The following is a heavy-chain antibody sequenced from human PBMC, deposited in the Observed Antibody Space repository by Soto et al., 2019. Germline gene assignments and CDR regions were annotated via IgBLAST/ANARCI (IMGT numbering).Heavy chain of an antibody. D-gene: IGHD2-15*01. CDR2: TYYRSKWYN. J-gene: IGHJ6*02. CDR1: GDSVSSNSAA. V-gene: IGHV6-1*01. Sequence: SQTLSLTCAISGDSVSSNSAAWNWIRQSPSRGLEWLGRTYYRSKWYNDYAVSVKSRITINPDTSKNQFSLQLNSVTPEDTAVYYCARDHCSGGSCYGGYYYYYGMDVWGQGTTVTVSS. CDR3: ARDHCSGGSCYGGYYYYYGMDV.